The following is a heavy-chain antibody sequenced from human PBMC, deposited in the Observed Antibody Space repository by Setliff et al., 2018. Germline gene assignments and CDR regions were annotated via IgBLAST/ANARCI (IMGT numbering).Heavy chain of an antibody. Sequence: SETLSLTCAVYDGSFSDYYWSWIRQPPGKGLEWIGEINHYGSTKYKSSLKSRVTMSVDTSKNQFSLKLTSVTAADTAVYYCARVESMVRGKNILRHFDYWGQGIQVTVSS. CDR2: INHYGST. J-gene: IGHJ4*02. D-gene: IGHD3-10*01. V-gene: IGHV4-34*01. CDR3: ARVESMVRGKNILRHFDY. CDR1: DGSFSDYY.